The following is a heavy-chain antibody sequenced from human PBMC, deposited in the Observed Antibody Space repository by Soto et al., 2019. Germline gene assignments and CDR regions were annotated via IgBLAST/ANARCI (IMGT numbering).Heavy chain of an antibody. V-gene: IGHV4-34*01. CDR3: SIYLPRAGRFRY. CDR2: INHSGST. CDR1: GGSFSGYY. J-gene: IGHJ4*02. D-gene: IGHD6-6*01. Sequence: PETLCLTCAVYGGSFSGYYWSWIRQPPGKGLEWIGEINHSGSTNYNPSLKSRVNISVDTSKNQFSLQMTSVTAADTAVYFCSIYLPRAGRFRYWGQRSLVIGSS.